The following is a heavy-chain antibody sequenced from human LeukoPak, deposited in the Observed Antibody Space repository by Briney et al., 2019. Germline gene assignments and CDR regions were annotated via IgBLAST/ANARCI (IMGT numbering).Heavy chain of an antibody. CDR1: GGSISSDSYY. Sequence: SETLSLTCTVSGGSISSDSYYWGWIRQPPGKGLEWVGSIHYSGSTHYNPSLKTRVTVSVDTSKNQFSLRLNSVTAADTAVYYCVRHRGYNCGPSDHWGQGALVTVSS. D-gene: IGHD1-1*01. J-gene: IGHJ4*02. CDR3: VRHRGYNCGPSDH. CDR2: IHYSGST. V-gene: IGHV4-39*01.